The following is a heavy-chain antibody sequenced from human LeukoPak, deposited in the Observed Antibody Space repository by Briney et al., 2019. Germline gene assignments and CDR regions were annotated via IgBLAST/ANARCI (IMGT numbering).Heavy chain of an antibody. CDR2: IKQDGSEK. V-gene: IGHV3-7*01. J-gene: IGHJ4*02. CDR3: SFWVYYDSSEYFDY. D-gene: IGHD3-22*01. CDR1: GFTFSSYW. Sequence: TGGSLRLSCAASGFTFSSYWMSWVRQAPGKGLEWVANIKQDGSEKYYVDSVKGRFTISRDNAKNSLYLQMNSLRAEDTAVYYCSFWVYYDSSEYFDYWGQGTLVTVSS.